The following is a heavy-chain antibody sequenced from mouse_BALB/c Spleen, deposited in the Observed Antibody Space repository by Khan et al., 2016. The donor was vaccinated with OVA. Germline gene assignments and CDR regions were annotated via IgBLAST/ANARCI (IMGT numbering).Heavy chain of an antibody. Sequence: VQLQESGPGLVKPSQSLSLTCTVTGFSITSDYAWNWIRPFPGNSLEWMGFVSYSGNTKYNPSLRSRFSITRDTSKNQFFLQLNSVTSEDTATYYCARIYGGDFDYGGQGTTLTVSS. V-gene: IGHV3-2*02. J-gene: IGHJ2*01. CDR1: GFSITSDYA. CDR3: ARIYGGDFDY. CDR2: VSYSGNT. D-gene: IGHD1-1*02.